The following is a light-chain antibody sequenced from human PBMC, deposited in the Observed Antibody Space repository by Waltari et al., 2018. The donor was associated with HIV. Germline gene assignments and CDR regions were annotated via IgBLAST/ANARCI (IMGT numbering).Light chain of an antibody. V-gene: IGLV2-23*03. CDR3: CSYAGNSTFVV. Sequence: QSALTQPASVSGSPGQSITISWTGTSSDVGSYNLVSWYQQHPGKAPKLMIDEGSKRPSGVSNRFSGSKSGNTASLTISGLQAEDETDYYCCSYAGNSTFVVFGGGTKLTVL. CDR1: SSDVGSYNL. CDR2: EGS. J-gene: IGLJ2*01.